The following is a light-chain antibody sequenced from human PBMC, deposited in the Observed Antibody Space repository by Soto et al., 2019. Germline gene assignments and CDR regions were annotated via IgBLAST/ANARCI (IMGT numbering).Light chain of an antibody. CDR3: TSYTSSTTYV. CDR2: EVS. CDR1: SSDVRGYDY. J-gene: IGLJ1*01. Sequence: QSALTQPASVSGSPGQSITIPCTGTSSDVRGYDYVSWYQQHPGKAPKLMIYEVSSRPSGVSNRFSGSKSGNTASLTISGLQAEDDADYYCTSYTSSTTYVFGGGTKVTVL. V-gene: IGLV2-14*01.